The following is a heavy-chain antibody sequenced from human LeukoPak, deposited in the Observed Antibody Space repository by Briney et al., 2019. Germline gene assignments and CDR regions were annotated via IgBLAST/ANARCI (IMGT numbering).Heavy chain of an antibody. Sequence: SETLSLTCTVSGGSISSYYWSWIRQPPGKGLEWIGCIYYSGSTNYNPSLKSRVTISVDTSKNQFSLKLSSVTAADTAVYYCARDRGGFGGSLDYWGQGTLVTVSS. CDR2: IYYSGST. D-gene: IGHD3-10*01. J-gene: IGHJ4*02. V-gene: IGHV4-59*01. CDR3: ARDRGGFGGSLDY. CDR1: GGSISSYY.